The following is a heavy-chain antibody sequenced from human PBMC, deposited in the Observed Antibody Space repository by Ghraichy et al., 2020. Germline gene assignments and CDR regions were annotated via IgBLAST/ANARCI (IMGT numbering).Heavy chain of an antibody. D-gene: IGHD1-26*01. CDR2: IHHSEGT. Sequence: SQTLSLTCTVYGGSFSGYYLTWIRQPPGKGLEWIGEIHHSEGTNYSPSLKSRVTISVDTSKSQSSLNLKSVTAADTAVYYCTRGEDYYKVKDWGQGTLVTVSS. CDR3: TRGEDYYKVKD. J-gene: IGHJ4*02. V-gene: IGHV4-34*01. CDR1: GGSFSGYY.